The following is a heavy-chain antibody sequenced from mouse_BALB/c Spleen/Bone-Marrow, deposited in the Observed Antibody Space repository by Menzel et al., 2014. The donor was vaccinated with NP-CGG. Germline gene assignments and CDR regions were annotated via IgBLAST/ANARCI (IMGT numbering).Heavy chain of an antibody. CDR3: AGHHGYAYDVGN. Sequence: VKLQESGPVLVRPGASLRLSCKASGYTFTSSWIHWAKQRPGKGLEWIGDIHPNSGNTNYTEKFKAKATLTVDPSSSTANVDISSMTSDMSAVYWCAGHHGYAYDVGNSGQSTTLTHSS. J-gene: IGHJ2*01. V-gene: IGHV1S130*01. D-gene: IGHD2-14*01. CDR1: GYTFTSSW. CDR2: IHPNSGNT.